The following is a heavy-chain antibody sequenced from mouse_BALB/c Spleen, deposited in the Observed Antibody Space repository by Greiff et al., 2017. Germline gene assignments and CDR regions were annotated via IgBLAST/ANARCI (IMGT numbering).Heavy chain of an antibody. CDR1: GFNIKDTY. CDR3: ARYGYDGGYYAMDY. CDR2: IDPANGNT. V-gene: IGHV14-3*02. D-gene: IGHD2-2*01. Sequence: VQLKESGAELVKPGASVKLSCTASGFNIKDTYMHWVKQRPEQGLEWIGRIDPANGNTKYDPKFQGKATITADTSSNTAYLQLSSLTSEDTAVYYCARYGYDGGYYAMDYWGQGTSVTVSS. J-gene: IGHJ4*01.